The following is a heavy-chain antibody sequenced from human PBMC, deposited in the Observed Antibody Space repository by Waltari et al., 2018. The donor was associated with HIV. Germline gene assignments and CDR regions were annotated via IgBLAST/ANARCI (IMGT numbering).Heavy chain of an antibody. D-gene: IGHD6-19*01. CDR1: GYTCTSYD. Sequence: QVQLVQSGAEVKKPGASVKVSCKSSGYTCTSYDINWVRQATGDGLELMGWMNPNSCDTVYAQKFQGRITMTRKTSISTVYMEMSSLTSEETVVYYWVRAAIHSRGCFDYWGQGTLVTVSS. J-gene: IGHJ4*02. V-gene: IGHV1-8*01. CDR3: VRAAIHSRGCFDY. CDR2: MNPNSCDT.